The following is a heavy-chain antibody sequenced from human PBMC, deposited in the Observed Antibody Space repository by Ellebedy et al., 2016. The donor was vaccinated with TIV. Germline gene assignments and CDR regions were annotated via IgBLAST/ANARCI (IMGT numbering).Heavy chain of an antibody. V-gene: IGHV6-1*01. D-gene: IGHD6-13*01. CDR2: TYYRSKWYI. CDR3: ARGVAASGFVY. Sequence: SETLSLTCGISGDSVSSNSLSWNWIRQSPSGGLEWLARTYYRSKWYIEYAVSVKGRMTISPDTSKNEFSLQLNSVTPEDTAIYYCARGVAASGFVYWGLGTLVTVSS. J-gene: IGHJ4*02. CDR1: GDSVSSNSLS.